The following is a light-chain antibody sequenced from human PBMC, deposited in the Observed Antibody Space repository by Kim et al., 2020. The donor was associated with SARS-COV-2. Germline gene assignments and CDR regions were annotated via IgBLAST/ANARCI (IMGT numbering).Light chain of an antibody. CDR2: TAA. V-gene: IGKV1-9*01. Sequence: AAVGDRGTITCRASQGISSYLAWYQQKPGQAPKLLIYTAATLQSGVPSRFSGSGSGTDFTLTISSLQPEDFATYYCQQLQSFPLTFGGGTKVDIK. J-gene: IGKJ4*01. CDR3: QQLQSFPLT. CDR1: QGISSY.